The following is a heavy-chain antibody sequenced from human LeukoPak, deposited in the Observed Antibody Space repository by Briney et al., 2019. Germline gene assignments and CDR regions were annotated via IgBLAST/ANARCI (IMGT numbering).Heavy chain of an antibody. Sequence: ASVTVSFKASGYTFTNYHINWVRQATGQGLESMGWMNPNNGDSGYAQKFQGRVTITRDTSITTSYMELRSLTSDDTAVYFCARTTSFTASGYDYWGQGTLVTVSS. CDR3: ARTTSFTASGYDY. D-gene: IGHD6-25*01. J-gene: IGHJ4*02. CDR1: GYTFTNYH. CDR2: MNPNNGDS. V-gene: IGHV1-8*03.